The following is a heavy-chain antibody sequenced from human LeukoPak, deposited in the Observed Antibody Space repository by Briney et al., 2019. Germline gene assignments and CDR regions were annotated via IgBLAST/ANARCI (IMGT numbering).Heavy chain of an antibody. Sequence: ASVKVSCKASGYTFTNYYMHWVRQAPGQGLEWMGIINPSGGSTSYAQKFQGRVTMTRDTSTSTVYMELSSLRSEDTAVYYCARDLYSSGWYGTPNWFDPWGQGTLVTVSS. CDR2: INPSGGST. V-gene: IGHV1-46*01. CDR3: ARDLYSSGWYGTPNWFDP. J-gene: IGHJ5*02. CDR1: GYTFTNYY. D-gene: IGHD6-19*01.